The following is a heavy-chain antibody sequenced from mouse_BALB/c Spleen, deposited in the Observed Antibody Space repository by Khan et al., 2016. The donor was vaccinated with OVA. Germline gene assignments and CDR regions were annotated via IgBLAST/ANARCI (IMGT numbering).Heavy chain of an antibody. V-gene: IGHV5-17*02. CDR1: GFTFSSFG. D-gene: IGHD4-1*01. J-gene: IGHJ2*01. Sequence: EVQLQESGGGLVQPGGSRKLSCAASGFTFSSFGMHWVRQAPEKGLEWVAYINSGSSTIYYADPVKGRFTISRDNPKNTLFLQMTSLRSEDTAMYYCARGNWAYWGQGTTLTASS. CDR2: INSGSSTI. CDR3: ARGNWAY.